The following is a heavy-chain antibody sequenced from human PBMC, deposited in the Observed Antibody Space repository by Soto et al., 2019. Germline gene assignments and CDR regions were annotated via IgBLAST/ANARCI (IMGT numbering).Heavy chain of an antibody. CDR3: ARSYYYDSSGYPYYFDY. CDR2: IIPIFGTA. V-gene: IGHV1-69*06. CDR1: GGTFSSYA. D-gene: IGHD3-22*01. J-gene: IGHJ4*02. Sequence: QVQLVQSGAEVKKPGSSVKVSCKASGGTFSSYAISWVRQAPGQGLEWMGGIIPIFGTANYAQKFQGRVTITADKSTSTAYMELSSLRSEDTVVYYCARSYYYDSSGYPYYFDYWGQGTLVTVSS.